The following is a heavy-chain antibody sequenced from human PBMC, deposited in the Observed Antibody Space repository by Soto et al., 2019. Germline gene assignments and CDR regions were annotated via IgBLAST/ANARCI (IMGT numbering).Heavy chain of an antibody. V-gene: IGHV4-31*03. Sequence: QVQLQESGPGLVKPSQTLSLTCTVSGGSISSGGYYWSWIRQHPGKGLEWIGYIYYSGSTYYNPSLDSRFTISVDASKNQYSLKLSSVTAADTAVYYCARGTQIAVADGGMDVWGQGTTVTVSS. D-gene: IGHD6-19*01. CDR2: IYYSGST. CDR1: GGSISSGGYY. J-gene: IGHJ6*02. CDR3: ARGTQIAVADGGMDV.